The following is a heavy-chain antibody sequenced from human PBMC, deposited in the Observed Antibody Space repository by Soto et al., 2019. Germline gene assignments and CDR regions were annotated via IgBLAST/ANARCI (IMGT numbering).Heavy chain of an antibody. CDR2: TYYRSKWYN. V-gene: IGHV6-1*01. Sequence: PSQTLSLTYAISGDSVSSNSAAWNWIRQSPSRGLEWVGRTYYRSKWYNDYAVSVKRGITINPDTSKNQVSLQLNSVTPEDTAVYYSAREEGAAGTSDGWLDPWGQGTLVTVSS. CDR1: GDSVSSNSAA. J-gene: IGHJ5*02. D-gene: IGHD6-13*01. CDR3: AREEGAAGTSDGWLDP.